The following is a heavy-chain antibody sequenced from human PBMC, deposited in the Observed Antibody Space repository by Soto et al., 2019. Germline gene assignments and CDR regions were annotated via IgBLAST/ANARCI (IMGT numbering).Heavy chain of an antibody. CDR2: IYTSGSN. CDR3: ARDHVPIVATIIYYYGMDV. V-gene: IGHV4-4*07. J-gene: IGHJ6*02. CDR1: GGSISSYY. D-gene: IGHD5-12*01. Sequence: PSETLSLTCTVSGGSISSYYWSWIRQPAGKGLEWIGRIYTSGSNNYNPYPMSRGTMSVATSKNQFSLKLSSVTAADTALYYCARDHVPIVATIIYYYGMDVWGQGTTVTVSS.